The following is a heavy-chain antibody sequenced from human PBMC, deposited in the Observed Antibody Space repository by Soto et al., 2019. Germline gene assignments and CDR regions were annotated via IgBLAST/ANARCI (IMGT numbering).Heavy chain of an antibody. CDR1: GFTFSNSW. V-gene: IGHV3-7*03. CDR2: INQDGSQQ. CDR3: ARVRLSSSTHNWFDP. J-gene: IGHJ5*02. Sequence: GGSLRLSCVDSGFTFSNSWMSWVRQAPGKGPEWVANINQDGSQQYYVDSMKGRFTISRDNAKSSLYLQMNSLRADDTAVYYCARVRLSSSTHNWFDPWGKGTLVTVS. D-gene: IGHD2-2*01.